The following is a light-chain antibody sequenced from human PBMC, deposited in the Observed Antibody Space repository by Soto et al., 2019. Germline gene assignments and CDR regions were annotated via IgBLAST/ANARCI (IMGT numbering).Light chain of an antibody. CDR1: QSVSGN. CDR3: QQYNNWPPLT. CDR2: GAS. V-gene: IGKV3-15*01. J-gene: IGKJ4*01. Sequence: EIVMTQSPATLSVSPGERATLSCRASQSVSGNLAWYQRKPGQAPRLLIYGASTRATGIPTRFSGSGSGTEFTLTISSLQSEDFAVCYCQQYNNWPPLTFGGGTKVEIK.